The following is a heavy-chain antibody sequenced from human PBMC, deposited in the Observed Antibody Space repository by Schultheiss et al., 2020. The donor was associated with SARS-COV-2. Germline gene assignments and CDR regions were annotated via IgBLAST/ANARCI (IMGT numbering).Heavy chain of an antibody. CDR2: ISYDGSNK. Sequence: GGSLRLSCAASGFTFSSYAMSWVRQAPGKGLEWVAVISYDGSNKYYADSVKGRFTISRDNSKNTLYLQMNSLRAEDTAVYYCAIDQGGRGYNWFDPWGQGTLVTVAS. CDR1: GFTFSSYA. J-gene: IGHJ5*02. D-gene: IGHD1-26*01. CDR3: AIDQGGRGYNWFDP. V-gene: IGHV3-30*14.